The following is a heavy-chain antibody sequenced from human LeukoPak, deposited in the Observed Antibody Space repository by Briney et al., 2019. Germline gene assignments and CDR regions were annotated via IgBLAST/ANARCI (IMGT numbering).Heavy chain of an antibody. V-gene: IGHV6-1*01. Sequence: SQSLSLTCAISGDSVSSKNAAWHWIRQSPSRGLEWLGRTYYRSKWYNDYAVSVKSRITINPDTSKNQFTLQLNSVTPEDTAVYYCARGFLQSGFDYWGQGTLVTVSS. CDR3: ARGFLQSGFDY. CDR2: TYYRSKWYN. CDR1: GDSVSSKNAA. D-gene: IGHD4-11*01. J-gene: IGHJ4*02.